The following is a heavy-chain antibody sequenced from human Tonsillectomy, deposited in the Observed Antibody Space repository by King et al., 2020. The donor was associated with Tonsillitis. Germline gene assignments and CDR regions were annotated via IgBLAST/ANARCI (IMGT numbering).Heavy chain of an antibody. CDR1: GGSINSRNYY. D-gene: IGHD4-11*01. V-gene: IGHV4-39*01. CDR3: ARHQDMTTLDY. Sequence: QLQESGPGLVKPSETLSLTCTVSGGSINSRNYYWGWIRQPPGQGLEWIGNMHFSGSTYYNPSLKSRVTISVDTSKNQFSLKLRSVTAADTAVYYCARHQDMTTLDYWGQGTLVTVSS. CDR2: MHFSGST. J-gene: IGHJ4*02.